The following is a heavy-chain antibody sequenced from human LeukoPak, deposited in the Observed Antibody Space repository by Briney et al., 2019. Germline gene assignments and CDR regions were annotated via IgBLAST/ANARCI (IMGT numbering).Heavy chain of an antibody. J-gene: IGHJ4*02. CDR2: ICYTVSNK. CDR3: ARGPRPYDSSGYYASEEHDY. D-gene: IGHD3-22*01. Sequence: GESMRLSCAASGFTFSSYAMHWVRQAPGKGLEWVAVICYTVSNKYYADSVKGRFTISRDNSKNTLYLQMNSLRAEDTAVYYCARGPRPYDSSGYYASEEHDYWGQGTLVSVFS. CDR1: GFTFSSYA. V-gene: IGHV3-30-3*01.